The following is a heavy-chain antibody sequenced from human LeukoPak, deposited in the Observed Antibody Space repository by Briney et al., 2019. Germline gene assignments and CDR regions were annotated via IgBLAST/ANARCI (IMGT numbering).Heavy chain of an antibody. J-gene: IGHJ4*02. CDR3: AREQGVISPFDY. V-gene: IGHV1-46*01. CDR1: GYTFTSYY. Sequence: ASVKASCKASGYTFTSYYMHWVRQAPGQGLEWMGIINPSGGSTSYAQKFQGRVTMTRDTSTSTVYMELSSLRSEDTAVYYCAREQGVISPFDYWGQGTLVTASS. CDR2: INPSGGST. D-gene: IGHD3-10*01.